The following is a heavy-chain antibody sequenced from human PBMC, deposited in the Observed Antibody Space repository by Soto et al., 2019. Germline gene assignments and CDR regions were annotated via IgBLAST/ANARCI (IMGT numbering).Heavy chain of an antibody. J-gene: IGHJ3*02. CDR3: XXXXXXXXXXXXXXDAFDI. CDR1: GFTFSSYW. CDR2: INSDGSST. Sequence: EVQLVESGGGLVQPGGSLRLSCAASGFTFSSYWMHWVRQAPGKGLVWVSRINSDGSSTSYADSVKGRFTISRDNAKXXXXXXXXXXXXXXXXXXXXXXXXXXXXXXXXXXDAFDIWGQGTMVTVSS. V-gene: IGHV3-74*01.